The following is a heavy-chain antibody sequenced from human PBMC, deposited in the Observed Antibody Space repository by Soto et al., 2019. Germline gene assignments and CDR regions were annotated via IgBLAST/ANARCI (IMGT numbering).Heavy chain of an antibody. CDR1: GFTFSSYA. V-gene: IGHV3-30-3*01. J-gene: IGHJ4*02. CDR2: ISYDGSNK. CDR3: TTVYDSSGYYIDY. D-gene: IGHD3-22*01. Sequence: GGSLRLSCAASGFTFSSYAMHWVRQAPGKGLEWVAVISYDGSNKYYADSVKGRFTISRDNSKNTLYLQMNSLRAEDTAVYYCTTVYDSSGYYIDYWGQGTLVTVS.